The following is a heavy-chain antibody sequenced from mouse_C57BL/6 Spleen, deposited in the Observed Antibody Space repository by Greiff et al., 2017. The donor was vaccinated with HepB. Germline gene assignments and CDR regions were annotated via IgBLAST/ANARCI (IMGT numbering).Heavy chain of an antibody. CDR2: IDPVDGDT. V-gene: IGHV1-82*01. CDR3: ARGDGYYAWFAY. Sequence: VQLQQSGPELVKPGASVKFSCKASGYAFSSSWMNWVKQRPGKGLEWIGRIDPVDGDTNYNGKFKGKATLTADTSSSSAYMQLSSLTSEDSAVYFCARGDGYYAWFAYWGQGTLVTVSA. CDR1: GYAFSSSW. J-gene: IGHJ3*01. D-gene: IGHD2-3*01.